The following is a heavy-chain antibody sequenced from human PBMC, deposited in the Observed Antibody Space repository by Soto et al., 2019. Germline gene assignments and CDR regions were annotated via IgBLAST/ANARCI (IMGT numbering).Heavy chain of an antibody. CDR1: GYSFAGYW. V-gene: IGHV5-51*01. CDR3: ARLPGVRGVFDGFNV. J-gene: IGHJ3*01. D-gene: IGHD3-10*01. CDR2: IYPGDSDT. Sequence: GESLKISCKGSGYSFAGYWIGWVRQMPGKGLDWMGVIYPGDSDTRYSPSFHGQVTISADKSISTAYLQWSSLKASDTAMYFCARLPGVRGVFDGFNVWGQGTMVTVSS.